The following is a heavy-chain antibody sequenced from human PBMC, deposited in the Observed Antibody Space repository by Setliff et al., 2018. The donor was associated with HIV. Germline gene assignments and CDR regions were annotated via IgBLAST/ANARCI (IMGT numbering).Heavy chain of an antibody. D-gene: IGHD3-10*01. Sequence: AGESLKISCAASGFTFSSYGMHWVRQAPGKGLEWVAFIRYDGSNKYYVDSVKGRFTISRDNAKNSMDLQMNSLRAEDTAIYYCARKLRPGHGVDVWGQGTTVTVSS. CDR1: GFTFSSYG. J-gene: IGHJ6*02. V-gene: IGHV3-30*02. CDR3: ARKLRPGHGVDV. CDR2: IRYDGSNK.